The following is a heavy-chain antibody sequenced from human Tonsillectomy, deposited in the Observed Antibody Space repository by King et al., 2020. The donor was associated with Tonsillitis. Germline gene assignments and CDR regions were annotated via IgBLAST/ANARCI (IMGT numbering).Heavy chain of an antibody. D-gene: IGHD2-2*02. CDR1: GITFSTYA. J-gene: IGHJ5*02. Sequence: VQLVESGGGVVQPGRSLRLSCAASGITFSTYAMHWVRQAPGKGLEWVAATSSDGTNKYYVDSVKGRFTISRDNSKNTPSLQMNSLRVDDTPVYYCAKGCASCYICWFDPWGQGNLVTVPP. V-gene: IGHV3-30*18. CDR3: AKGCASCYICWFDP. CDR2: TSSDGTNK.